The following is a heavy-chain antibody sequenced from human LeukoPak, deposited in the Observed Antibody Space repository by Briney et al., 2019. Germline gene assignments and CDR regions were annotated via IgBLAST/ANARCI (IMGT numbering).Heavy chain of an antibody. D-gene: IGHD3-9*01. Sequence: ASVKVSCKASGYTFTTYEIHWVRQATGQGLAWMAWMNPNSGNTDYAQKFQGRVTMTRNTSISTAYMELSSLRSEDTDVYYCARGKAAPVLRYFDWFPRGNWFDPWGQGTLVPVSS. CDR1: GYTFTTYE. CDR2: MNPNSGNT. V-gene: IGHV1-8*01. CDR3: ARGKAAPVLRYFDWFPRGNWFDP. J-gene: IGHJ5*02.